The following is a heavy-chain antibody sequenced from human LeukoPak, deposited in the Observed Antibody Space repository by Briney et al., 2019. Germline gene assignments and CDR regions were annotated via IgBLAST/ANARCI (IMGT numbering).Heavy chain of an antibody. CDR2: INSDGNST. CDR1: GFTFSTYW. V-gene: IGHV3-74*01. D-gene: IGHD5-24*01. CDR3: ARGGDWVQFASHIDY. Sequence: GGSLRLSCAASGFTFSTYWMHWVRQAPGKGLVWVSRINSDGNSTSYADSVKGRFTVSRDNAKNTLFLQMNSLRAEDTAVYFCARGGDWVQFASHIDYWGQGTLVTVSS. J-gene: IGHJ4*02.